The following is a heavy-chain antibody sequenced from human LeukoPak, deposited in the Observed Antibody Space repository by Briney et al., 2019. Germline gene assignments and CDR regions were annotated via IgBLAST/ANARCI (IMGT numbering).Heavy chain of an antibody. CDR3: AREEWLVRLFDY. CDR1: GFTFSSYW. J-gene: IGHJ4*02. D-gene: IGHD6-19*01. V-gene: IGHV3-21*01. Sequence: GGSLRLSCAASGFTFSSYWMHWVRQPPGRGLEWVSSISSSSSYIYYADSVKGRFTISRDNAKNSLYLQMNSLRAEDTAVYYCAREEWLVRLFDYWGQGTLVTVSS. CDR2: ISSSSSYI.